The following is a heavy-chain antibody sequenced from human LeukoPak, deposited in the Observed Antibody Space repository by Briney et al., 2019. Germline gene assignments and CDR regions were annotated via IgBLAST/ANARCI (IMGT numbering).Heavy chain of an antibody. V-gene: IGHV4-39*01. CDR2: IYYSGST. Sequence: SETLSLTCTVSGGSISSSSYYWGWIRQPPGKGLEWIGGIYYSGSTYYNPSLKSRVTISVDTSKNQFSLKLSSVTAADTAVYYCAVIAVAGYYYYYYGMDVWGQGTTVTVSS. J-gene: IGHJ6*02. CDR1: GGSISSSSYY. D-gene: IGHD6-19*01. CDR3: AVIAVAGYYYYYYGMDV.